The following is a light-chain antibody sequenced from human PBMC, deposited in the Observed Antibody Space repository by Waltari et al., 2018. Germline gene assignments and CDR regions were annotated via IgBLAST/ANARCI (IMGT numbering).Light chain of an antibody. CDR3: QQYNNYPIT. Sequence: DIQMTQSPTSLSAFDGDRVIITCRASQSVNNWLAWYQQKPGKVPNLLIYKASNLESGVPSRFSGSGSGTEFTLTISGLQPDDFGTYYCQQYNNYPITFGQGTRLEIK. CDR2: KAS. J-gene: IGKJ5*01. V-gene: IGKV1-5*03. CDR1: QSVNNW.